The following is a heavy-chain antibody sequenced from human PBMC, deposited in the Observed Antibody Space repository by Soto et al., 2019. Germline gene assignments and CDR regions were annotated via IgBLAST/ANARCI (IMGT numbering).Heavy chain of an antibody. Sequence: QVQLVESGEGVVQPGRSLRLSCAASGFTFSSYAMHWVRQAPGKGLEWVAVISYDGSNKYYADSVKGRFTISRDNSKNTLYLQMNSLRAEDTAVYYCARATDGWGYFDYWGQGTLVTVSS. CDR2: ISYDGSNK. CDR1: GFTFSSYA. V-gene: IGHV3-30-3*01. D-gene: IGHD3-16*01. J-gene: IGHJ4*02. CDR3: ARATDGWGYFDY.